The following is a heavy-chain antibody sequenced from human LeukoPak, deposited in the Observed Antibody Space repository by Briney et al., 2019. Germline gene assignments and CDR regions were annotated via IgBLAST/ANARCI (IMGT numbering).Heavy chain of an antibody. Sequence: LETLSLTCIVSGGTISSYYWSWIRQPRGRGLAGIGYIYYSGCTNYNLSIMSRVPISVDTSKNQYSLKLSSVTAADTAVYYCARDLLIVPAAISHGYYYYGMDVWGQGTTVTVSS. J-gene: IGHJ6*02. CDR3: ARDLLIVPAAISHGYYYYGMDV. CDR2: IYYSGCT. CDR1: GGTISSYY. V-gene: IGHV4-59*01. D-gene: IGHD2-2*01.